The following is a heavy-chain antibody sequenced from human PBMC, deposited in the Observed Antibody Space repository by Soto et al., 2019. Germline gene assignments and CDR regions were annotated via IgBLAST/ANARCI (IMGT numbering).Heavy chain of an antibody. CDR3: ARHFPLTEMYAFDA. CDR1: GGSISRYY. Sequence: SETLSLTCTVSGGSISRYYWSWIRQPPGKGLEWIGYIYYSGSTNYSPSLKSRVTISVDTSKNQFSLKLSSVTAADTAVYYCARHFPLTEMYAFDAWGQGTMVTVSS. CDR2: IYYSGST. J-gene: IGHJ3*01. D-gene: IGHD2-21*02. V-gene: IGHV4-59*08.